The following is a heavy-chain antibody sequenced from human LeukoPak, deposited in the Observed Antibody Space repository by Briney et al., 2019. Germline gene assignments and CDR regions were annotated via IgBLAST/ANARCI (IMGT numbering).Heavy chain of an antibody. CDR1: GYTFTGYY. CDR2: INPNSGGT. Sequence: ASVKVSCKASGYTFTGYYMHWVRQAPGRGLEWMGWINPNSGGTNYAQKFQGWVTMTRDTSISTAYMELSRLRSDDTAVYYCARGAWFGELYFDYWGQGTLVTVSS. CDR3: ARGAWFGELYFDY. D-gene: IGHD3-10*01. J-gene: IGHJ4*02. V-gene: IGHV1-2*04.